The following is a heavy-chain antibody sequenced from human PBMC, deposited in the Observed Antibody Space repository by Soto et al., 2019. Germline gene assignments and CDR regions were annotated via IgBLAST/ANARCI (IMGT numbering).Heavy chain of an antibody. D-gene: IGHD5-12*01. CDR1: GYPFSKYG. V-gene: IGHV1-18*04. J-gene: IGHJ5*02. Sequence: QLQLVQSGAEVERPGASVRVSCKAYGYPFSKYGISWIRQAPGQGLEWMGWIKPDNGDTNYAQTFQGRVTMTTDTSSNTDYMELRSLRSDDTAVYDCATSYDSGFDPWGQGTLVSVSS. CDR3: ATSYDSGFDP. CDR2: IKPDNGDT.